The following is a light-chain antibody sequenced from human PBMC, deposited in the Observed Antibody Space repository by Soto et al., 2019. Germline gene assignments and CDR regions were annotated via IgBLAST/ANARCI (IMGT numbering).Light chain of an antibody. Sequence: QSVLTQPPSASGTPRQRVSISCSGSGSNIGSNTVNWYQQLPGTAPKLLMYSNNQRPSGVPDRFSGSKSGTSASLAISGLQSEDEADYYCAAWDDSLSGYVFGTGIKLTVL. V-gene: IGLV1-44*01. J-gene: IGLJ1*01. CDR2: SNN. CDR1: GSNIGSNT. CDR3: AAWDDSLSGYV.